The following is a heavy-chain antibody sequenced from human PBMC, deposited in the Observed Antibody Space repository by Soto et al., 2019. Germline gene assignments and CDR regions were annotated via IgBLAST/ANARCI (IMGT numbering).Heavy chain of an antibody. Sequence: SETLSLTCTVSGGSISSGGYYWSWIRQHPGKGLEWIGYIYYSGSTYYNPSLKSRVTISVDTSKNQFSLKLSSVTAADTAVYYCARDGEGSAAGGSFDWFDPWGQGTLVTVSS. CDR1: GGSISSGGYY. J-gene: IGHJ5*02. D-gene: IGHD6-13*01. CDR2: IYYSGST. V-gene: IGHV4-31*03. CDR3: ARDGEGSAAGGSFDWFDP.